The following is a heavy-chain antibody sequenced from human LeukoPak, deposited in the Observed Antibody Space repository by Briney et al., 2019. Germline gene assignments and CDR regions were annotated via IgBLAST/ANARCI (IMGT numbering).Heavy chain of an antibody. CDR2: ISSSSSTI. J-gene: IGHJ4*02. CDR1: GFTFSSYS. CDR3: ARDESTYYYDSSGYTYYFDY. D-gene: IGHD3-22*01. Sequence: GGSLRLSCAASGFTFSSYSMNWVRQAPGKGLEWVSYISSSSSTIYYADSVKGRFTISRDNAKNSLYLQMNSLRAEDTAVYYCARDESTYYYDSSGYTYYFDYWGQGTLATVS. V-gene: IGHV3-48*01.